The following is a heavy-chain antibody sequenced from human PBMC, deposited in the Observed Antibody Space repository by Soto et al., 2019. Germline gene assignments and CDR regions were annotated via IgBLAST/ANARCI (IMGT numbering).Heavy chain of an antibody. J-gene: IGHJ4*02. CDR2: IDTSNGNT. CDR3: ARGWGHTSGDLGY. Sequence: QVQLVQSGAEVKKPGASVKVSCQASGYTFSYYRINWVRQAPGQGLEWMGWIDTSNGNTDYTQTFQDRVTMTADTSTSTTFMEVRSLRSDDTAVYYCARGWGHTSGDLGYWGQGTLVAVSS. V-gene: IGHV1-18*01. CDR1: GYTFSYYR. D-gene: IGHD3-22*01.